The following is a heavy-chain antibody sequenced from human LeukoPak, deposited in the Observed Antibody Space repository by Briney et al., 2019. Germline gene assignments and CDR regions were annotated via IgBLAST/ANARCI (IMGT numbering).Heavy chain of an antibody. CDR2: IFSSGAT. Sequence: SETLSLTCSVSGGSMNTYFWNWIRQPAGKGLEWIGRIFSSGATNYSPSLKSRVIMSLDTSKNQFSLKLNSVSVGDTAVYYCARGAVSGRELDSWGQGTLVTVSS. V-gene: IGHV4-4*07. D-gene: IGHD6-19*01. CDR3: ARGAVSGRELDS. J-gene: IGHJ4*02. CDR1: GGSMNTYF.